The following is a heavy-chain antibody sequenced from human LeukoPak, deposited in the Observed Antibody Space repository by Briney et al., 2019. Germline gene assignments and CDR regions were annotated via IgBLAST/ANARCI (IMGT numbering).Heavy chain of an antibody. J-gene: IGHJ4*02. CDR3: ARLRGPIDY. CDR1: GVSISSSSHY. V-gene: IGHV4-39*07. CDR2: IYYSGSA. D-gene: IGHD2-15*01. Sequence: SETLSLTCSVSGVSISSSSHYWGWIRQSPGKGLEWIGTIYYSGSAYYNPSLKSRVTISVDTSKNQFSLKLSSVTAADTAVYYCARLRGPIDYWGQGTLVTVSS.